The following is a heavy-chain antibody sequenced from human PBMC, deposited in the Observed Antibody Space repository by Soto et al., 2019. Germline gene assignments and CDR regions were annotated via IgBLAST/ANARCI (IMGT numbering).Heavy chain of an antibody. D-gene: IGHD3-9*01. V-gene: IGHV1-46*03. J-gene: IGHJ4*02. CDR1: GYTFTSYY. Sequence: ASVKVSCKASGYTFTSYYMHWVRQAPGQGLEWMGIIKPSGGSTSYAQKFQGRVTMTRDTSTSTVYMELSSLRSEDTAVYYCARGDYDILTGYSCWVIWGQGTLVTVSS. CDR2: IKPSGGST. CDR3: ARGDYDILTGYSCWVI.